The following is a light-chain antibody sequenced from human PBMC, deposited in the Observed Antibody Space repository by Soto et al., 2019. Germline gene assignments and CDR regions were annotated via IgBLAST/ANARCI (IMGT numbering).Light chain of an antibody. Sequence: QSALTQPASVSASPGQSITISCTGTNSDVGGYNYVSWYQHHPGKAPKLIIYEVSDRPSGVSTRFSGSKSGNTASLTISGLQAEDEADFFCSSYTSSSSLYVFGTGTKLTVL. CDR2: EVS. J-gene: IGLJ1*01. CDR3: SSYTSSSSLYV. V-gene: IGLV2-14*01. CDR1: NSDVGGYNY.